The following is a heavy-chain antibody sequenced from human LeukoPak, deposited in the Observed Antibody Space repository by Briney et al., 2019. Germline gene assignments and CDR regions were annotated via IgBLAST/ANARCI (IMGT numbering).Heavy chain of an antibody. CDR3: ARDETGGHFEN. V-gene: IGHV3-11*04. Sequence: GGSLRLSCAASGFTFSDYYMSWIRQAPGKGLEWVSYSSSSGSTIYHADSVKGRFTISRDNAQNSLYLQMNSLRVEDTAVYYCARDETGGHFENWGQGTLVTVSS. D-gene: IGHD3-10*01. J-gene: IGHJ4*02. CDR2: SSSSGSTI. CDR1: GFTFSDYY.